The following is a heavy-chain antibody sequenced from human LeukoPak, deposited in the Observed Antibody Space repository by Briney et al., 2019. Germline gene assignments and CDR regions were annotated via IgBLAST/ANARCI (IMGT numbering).Heavy chain of an antibody. CDR3: ARGGYPYAFDI. CDR1: GFTFSRYG. Sequence: PGGSLRLSCAASGFTFSRYGMNWVRQAPGKRLEWVSYISSSSDSIYYADSVKGRFTISRDNAKNSLYLQMNILRAEDTAVYYCARGGYPYAFDIWGQGTMVTVSS. CDR2: ISSSSDSI. D-gene: IGHD1-1*01. J-gene: IGHJ3*02. V-gene: IGHV3-48*04.